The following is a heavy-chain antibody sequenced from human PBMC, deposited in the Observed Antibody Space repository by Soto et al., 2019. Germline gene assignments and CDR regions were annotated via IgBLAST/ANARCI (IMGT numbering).Heavy chain of an antibody. CDR2: VISLFGTA. D-gene: IGHD4-17*01. Sequence: VQLMQSGAEVKKPGSSVKVSCKASRGTFSSHSINWVRQAPGQGLERMGGVISLFGTANYAHNFKGRVTITAEQSTSTAYMELNSLRSDDTAVYYCAREVGYGGFSAALLDWGQGTLVTVSS. CDR1: RGTFSSHS. V-gene: IGHV1-69*01. J-gene: IGHJ4*02. CDR3: AREVGYGGFSAALLD.